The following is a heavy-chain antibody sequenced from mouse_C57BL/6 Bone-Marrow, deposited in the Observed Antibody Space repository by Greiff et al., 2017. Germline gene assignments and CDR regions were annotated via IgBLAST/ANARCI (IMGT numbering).Heavy chain of an antibody. Sequence: VQLQQSGAELVRPGASVKLSCTASGFNIKDDYMHWVKQRPEQGLEWIGWIDPENGDNEYASQFQVKATITADPASHTAYLQLSSLTSGDTAVYYCTQAYYSNYPYWGQGTSVTVSS. J-gene: IGHJ4*01. V-gene: IGHV14-4*01. D-gene: IGHD2-5*01. CDR1: GFNIKDDY. CDR3: TQAYYSNYPY. CDR2: IDPENGDN.